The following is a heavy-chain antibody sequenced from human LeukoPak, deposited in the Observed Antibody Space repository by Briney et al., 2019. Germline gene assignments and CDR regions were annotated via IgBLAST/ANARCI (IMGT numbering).Heavy chain of an antibody. D-gene: IGHD1-7*01. CDR3: ARVYNWNSSGLGAPRD. V-gene: IGHV4-38-2*02. CDR2: IYHSGST. CDR1: GYSISSGYY. J-gene: IGHJ4*02. Sequence: PSETLSLTCTVSGYSISSGYYWGWIRQPPVKGLEWIGSIYHSGSTYYNPSLKSRVTISVDTSKNQFSLKLSSVTAADAAVYYCARVYNWNSSGLGAPRDWGRGTQVTASS.